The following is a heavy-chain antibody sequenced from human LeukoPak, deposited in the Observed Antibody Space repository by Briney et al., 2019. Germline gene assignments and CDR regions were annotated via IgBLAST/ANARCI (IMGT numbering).Heavy chain of an antibody. CDR1: GFTFSSYE. V-gene: IGHV3-48*03. Sequence: GGSLRLSCAASGFTFSSYEMNWVRQAPGKGLEWVSYISSSGSNIYYADSVKGRFTISRDNAKNSLYLQMNSLRAEDTAVYYCARYSSGWYRFEYWGQGTLVTVSS. CDR2: ISSSGSNI. CDR3: ARYSSGWYRFEY. D-gene: IGHD6-19*01. J-gene: IGHJ4*02.